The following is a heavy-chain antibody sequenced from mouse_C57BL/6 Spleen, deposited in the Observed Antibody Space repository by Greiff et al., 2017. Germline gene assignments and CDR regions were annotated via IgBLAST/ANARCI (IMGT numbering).Heavy chain of an antibody. CDR1: GYTFTSYW. J-gene: IGHJ2*01. CDR2: IDPSDSYT. V-gene: IGHV1-69*01. D-gene: IGHD2-3*01. Sequence: QVQLQQPGAELVMPGASVKLSCKASGYTFTSYWMHWVKQRPGQGLEWIGEIDPSDSYTNYNQKFKGKSTLTVDKSSSTAYMQLSSLTSEDSAVYYGARRWIRSYFDYWGQGTTLTVSS. CDR3: ARRWIRSYFDY.